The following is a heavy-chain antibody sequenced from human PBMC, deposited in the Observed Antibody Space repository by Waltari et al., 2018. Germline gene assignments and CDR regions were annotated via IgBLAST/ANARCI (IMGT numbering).Heavy chain of an antibody. V-gene: IGHV3-7*01. D-gene: IGHD6-19*01. CDR3: ASDVAVAGAFDY. CDR1: GFTFSSYG. J-gene: IGHJ4*02. Sequence: VQLVESGGGVVQPGGSLRLSCAASGFTFSSYGMHWVRQAPGKGLEWVANIKQDRSEEDYVDSVKGRVNSSRDNAKNSLYLQMNSLRAEDTAVYYCASDVAVAGAFDYWGQGTLVTVSS. CDR2: IKQDRSEE.